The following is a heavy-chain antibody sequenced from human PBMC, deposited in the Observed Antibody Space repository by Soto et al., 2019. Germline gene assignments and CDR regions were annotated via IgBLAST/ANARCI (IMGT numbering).Heavy chain of an antibody. CDR3: APTGGSSSWYLEPVFDY. CDR2: ISGSGGST. J-gene: IGHJ4*03. V-gene: IGHV3-23*01. CDR1: GFTFSSYA. D-gene: IGHD6-13*01. Sequence: PGGSLRLSCAASGFTFSSYAMSWVRQAPGKVLEWVSAISGSGGSTYYADSVKGRFTISRDNSKNTLYLQMNSLRAEDTAVYFCAPTGGSSSWYLEPVFDYWGKGTTVTVSS.